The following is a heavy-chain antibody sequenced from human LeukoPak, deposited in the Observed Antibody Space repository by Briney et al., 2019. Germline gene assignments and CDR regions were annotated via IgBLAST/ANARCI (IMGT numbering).Heavy chain of an antibody. CDR2: ISSDGNNQ. J-gene: IGHJ4*02. V-gene: IGHV3-30*18. CDR1: GFSFSNYA. D-gene: IGHD2-15*01. CDR3: AKQGFCGGGTCYAFHFDY. Sequence: GRSLRLSCAASGFSFSNYAMHWVRQAPGKGLEWVALISSDGNNQFLADSVKGRFTVSRDNSKNTLYLQMNSLRAEDSSLYYCAKQGFCGGGTCYAFHFDYWGQGSLVTVSS.